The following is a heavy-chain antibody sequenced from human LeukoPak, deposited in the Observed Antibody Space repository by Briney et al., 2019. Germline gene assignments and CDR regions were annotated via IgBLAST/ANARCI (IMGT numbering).Heavy chain of an antibody. CDR2: IYTSGST. CDR1: GGSISSYY. CDR3: AGGGFLEWLLGGYYYGMDV. Sequence: PSETLSLTCTVSGGSISSYYWSWIRQPAGKGLEWIGRIYTSGSTNYNPSLKSRVTMSVDTSKNQFSLKLSSVTAADTAVYYCAGGGFLEWLLGGYYYGMDVWGQGTTVTVSS. J-gene: IGHJ6*02. V-gene: IGHV4-4*07. D-gene: IGHD3-3*01.